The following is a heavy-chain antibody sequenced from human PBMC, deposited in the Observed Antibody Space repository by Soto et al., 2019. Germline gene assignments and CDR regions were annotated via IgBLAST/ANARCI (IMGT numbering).Heavy chain of an antibody. Sequence: QITLKESGPTLVKPTQTLTLTCTFSGFSLSTSGVGVGWIRQPPGKALEWLALIYWDDDKRYSPSLKSRLTITKDTPKNQVALTRTNMDPVDTATYYCAHRSSSGNYEDSWGQEPLVTVSS. V-gene: IGHV2-5*02. CDR3: AHRSSSGNYEDS. D-gene: IGHD1-7*01. CDR2: IYWDDDK. J-gene: IGHJ4*02. CDR1: GFSLSTSGVG.